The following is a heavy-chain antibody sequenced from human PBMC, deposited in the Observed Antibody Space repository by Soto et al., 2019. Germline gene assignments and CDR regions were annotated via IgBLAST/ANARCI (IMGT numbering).Heavy chain of an antibody. CDR1: GYTFTSYG. V-gene: IGHV1-18*01. CDR3: ARPKLEDVKAFDT. Sequence: GASVKVSCKASGYTFTSYGISWVRQAPGQGLERMGWISAYNGKTNYAQKLQGRLTMTTDTSTSTPYMELRSLRSDDTAVYYCARPKLEDVKAFDTWRQGTNVTVS. J-gene: IGHJ3*02. CDR2: ISAYNGKT. D-gene: IGHD6-6*01.